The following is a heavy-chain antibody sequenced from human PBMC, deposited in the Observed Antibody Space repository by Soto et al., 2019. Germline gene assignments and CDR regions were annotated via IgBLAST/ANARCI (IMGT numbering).Heavy chain of an antibody. D-gene: IGHD2-15*01. CDR2: ITADGGT. CDR3: APHVSCSGGSCQYDAFAI. V-gene: IGHV3-23*01. Sequence: EVQVLESGGGLVQPGGSLGLSCEGSGFTVSSHAMTWIRQAPGKGPEWVSTITADGGTYYADSVKGRFAMSRDTSESTLYLQMNSLGAEDTAAYYCAPHVSCSGGSCQYDAFAIRGQGTMVTVSS. J-gene: IGHJ3*02. CDR1: GFTVSSHA.